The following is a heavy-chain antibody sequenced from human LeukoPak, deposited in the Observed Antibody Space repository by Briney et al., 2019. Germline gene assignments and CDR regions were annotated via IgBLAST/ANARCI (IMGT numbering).Heavy chain of an antibody. J-gene: IGHJ4*02. CDR1: GFTFSSYA. Sequence: GGSLRLSCAASGFTFSSYAMSWVRQAPGKGLEWVSAISGSGGSTYYADSVKGRFTISRDNAKNSLYLQMNSLRAEDTAVYYCARAMVRGRDYFDYWGQGTLVTVSS. CDR3: ARAMVRGRDYFDY. D-gene: IGHD3-10*01. CDR2: ISGSGGST. V-gene: IGHV3-23*01.